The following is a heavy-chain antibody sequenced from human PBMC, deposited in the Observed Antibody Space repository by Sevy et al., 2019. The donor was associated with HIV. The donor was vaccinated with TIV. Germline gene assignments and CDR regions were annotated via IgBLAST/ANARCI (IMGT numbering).Heavy chain of an antibody. Sequence: GGSLRLSCAASGFTFSSFGMHWVRQAPGKGLEWVAVIWFDGSNTYYADSVKGGFTISRDIAKNTLHLQMNSLRAEDTAVYYCARDLEFCDSGDYGPAFMPDFWGHGTLVTVSS. J-gene: IGHJ4*01. D-gene: IGHD4-17*01. CDR2: IWFDGSNT. CDR3: ARDLEFCDSGDYGPAFMPDF. CDR1: GFTFSSFG. V-gene: IGHV3-33*01.